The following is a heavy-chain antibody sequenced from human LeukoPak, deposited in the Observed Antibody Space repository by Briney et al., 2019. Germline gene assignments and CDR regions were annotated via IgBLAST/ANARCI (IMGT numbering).Heavy chain of an antibody. CDR3: ARAQTSNWYYFDY. Sequence: ASVKVSCKASGYTFTSHYMHWVRQAPGQGLEWMGVIYPSGGSTSYTQKFQGRVTMTRDTSTSTVYMELSSLRSGDTAVYYCARAQTSNWYYFDYWGQGTLLTV. D-gene: IGHD6-13*01. J-gene: IGHJ4*02. V-gene: IGHV1-46*01. CDR2: IYPSGGST. CDR1: GYTFTSHY.